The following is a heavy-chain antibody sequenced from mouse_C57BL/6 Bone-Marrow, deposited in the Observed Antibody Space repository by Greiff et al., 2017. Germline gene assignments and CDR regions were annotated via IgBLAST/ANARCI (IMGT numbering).Heavy chain of an antibody. J-gene: IGHJ1*03. V-gene: IGHV1-85*01. Sequence: VKLMESGPELVKPGASVKLSCKASGYTFTSYDINWVKQRPGQGLEGIGWIYPRDGSTKYNEKFKGKATLTVDTSSSTAYMELHSLTSEDSAVYFCARLEFDGSSGDWYFDVWGTGTTVTVSS. CDR1: GYTFTSYD. CDR2: IYPRDGST. D-gene: IGHD1-1*01. CDR3: ARLEFDGSSGDWYFDV.